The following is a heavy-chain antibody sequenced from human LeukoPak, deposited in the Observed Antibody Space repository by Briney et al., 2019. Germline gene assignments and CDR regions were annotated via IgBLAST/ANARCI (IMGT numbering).Heavy chain of an antibody. CDR3: AREHGDYPDY. D-gene: IGHD4-17*01. CDR2: IYTSGST. CDR1: GGSFSSGSYN. V-gene: IGHV4-61*02. J-gene: IGHJ4*02. Sequence: SETLSLTCTVSGGSFSSGSYNWSWIRQPAGKGLEWIGRIYTSGSTNYNPSLKSRVTISVDTSKNQFSLKLSSVTAADTAAYYCAREHGDYPDYWGQGTLVTVSS.